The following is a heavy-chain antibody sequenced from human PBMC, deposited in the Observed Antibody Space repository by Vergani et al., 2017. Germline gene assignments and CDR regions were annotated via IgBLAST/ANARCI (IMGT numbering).Heavy chain of an antibody. CDR1: GFTFQAFA. CDR3: VKDNDYDADGPFDL. CDR2: IDRNYGVK. V-gene: IGHV3-9*01. D-gene: IGHD3-16*01. J-gene: IGHJ2*01. Sequence: EVQLVEAGGGLVQPGGSLRLSCTASGFTFQAFAFHWVRQVSGRGLEWVSGIDRNYGVKNGNSFEGRFSISRDNAKKAVFLQMNNLRHEDTALYFCVKDNDYDADGPFDLWGSGTLVTVSS.